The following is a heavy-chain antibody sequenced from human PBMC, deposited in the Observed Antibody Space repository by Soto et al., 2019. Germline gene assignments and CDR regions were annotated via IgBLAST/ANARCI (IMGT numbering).Heavy chain of an antibody. Sequence: SEILSLTCTVSGGSISSGDYYWSWIRQPPGKGLEWIGYIYYSGSTYYNPSLKSRVTISVDTSKNQFSLRLSSVTAADTAVYYCARDHYVYDILTGYGYYYGMDVWGQGTTVTVSS. J-gene: IGHJ6*02. D-gene: IGHD3-9*01. V-gene: IGHV4-30-4*01. CDR2: IYYSGST. CDR3: ARDHYVYDILTGYGYYYGMDV. CDR1: GGSISSGDYY.